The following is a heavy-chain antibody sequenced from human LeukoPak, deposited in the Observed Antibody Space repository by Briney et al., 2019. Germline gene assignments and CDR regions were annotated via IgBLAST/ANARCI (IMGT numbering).Heavy chain of an antibody. D-gene: IGHD4-17*01. J-gene: IGHJ4*02. Sequence: GASVKVSCKASGYTFTGYYMHRVRQAPGQGLEWMGRINPNSGGSNYAQKFQGRVTMTRDTSISTVYMELNRLRSDDTAIYYCARDQNDYGDYNYWGQGTLVTVSS. CDR3: ARDQNDYGDYNY. CDR1: GYTFTGYY. V-gene: IGHV1-2*06. CDR2: INPNSGGS.